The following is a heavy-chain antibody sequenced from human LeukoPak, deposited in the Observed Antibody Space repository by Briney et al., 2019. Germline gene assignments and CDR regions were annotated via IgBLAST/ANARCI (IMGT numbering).Heavy chain of an antibody. D-gene: IGHD5-12*01. CDR3: ATVKGPATDFDY. V-gene: IGHV1-24*01. J-gene: IGHJ4*02. CDR1: GYTLTELS. Sequence: ASVKVSCNVSGYTLTELSMHWVRQAPGKGLEWMGGFDPEDGETIYAQKFQGRVTMTEDTSTDTAYMELSSLRSEDTAVYYCATVKGPATDFDYWGQGTLVTVSS. CDR2: FDPEDGET.